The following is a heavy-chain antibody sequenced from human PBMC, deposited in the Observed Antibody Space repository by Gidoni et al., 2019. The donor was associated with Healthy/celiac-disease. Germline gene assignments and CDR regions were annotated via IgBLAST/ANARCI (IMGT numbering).Heavy chain of an antibody. CDR2: IIPIFGTA. CDR3: ARVIRDYYDSSGYYFGY. J-gene: IGHJ4*02. D-gene: IGHD3-22*01. Sequence: QVQLVQSGAAVKKPGSSVKVSCKASGGTFSSYPISWVRQAPGQGLEWMGGIIPIFGTANYAQKFQGRVTITADKSTSTAYMELSSLRSEDTAVYYCARVIRDYYDSSGYYFGYWGQGTLVTVSS. CDR1: GGTFSSYP. V-gene: IGHV1-69*06.